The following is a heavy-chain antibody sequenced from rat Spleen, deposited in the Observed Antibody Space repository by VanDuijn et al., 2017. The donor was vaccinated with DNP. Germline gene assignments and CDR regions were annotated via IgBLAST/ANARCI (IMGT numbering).Heavy chain of an antibody. CDR2: ITNSGGTT. D-gene: IGHD1-1*01. CDR3: ARWSYYSDPGVMDA. J-gene: IGHJ4*01. V-gene: IGHV5-31*01. CDR1: GFTFNNYW. Sequence: EVQLVETGGGLVQPGRSLKLSCVASGFTFNNYWMSWTRQAPGKGLEWVASITNSGGTTYYQDSVKGRFTISRDNAKSTLYLQMDSLRSEVTATYYCARWSYYSDPGVMDAWGQGTSVTVSS.